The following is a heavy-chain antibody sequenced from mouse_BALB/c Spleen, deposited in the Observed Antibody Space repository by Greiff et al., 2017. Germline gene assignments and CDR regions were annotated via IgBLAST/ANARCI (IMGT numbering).Heavy chain of an antibody. D-gene: IGHD1-1*01. J-gene: IGHJ2*01. Sequence: EVMLVESGGGLVQPGGSLKLSCAASGFTFSSYTMSWVRQTPEKRLEWVAYISNGGGSTYYPDTIKGRFTISRDNAKNTLYLQMSSLKSEDTAMYYCARQGYYGSSLDYWGQGTTLTVSS. CDR3: ARQGYYGSSLDY. CDR2: ISNGGGST. V-gene: IGHV5-12-2*01. CDR1: GFTFSSYT.